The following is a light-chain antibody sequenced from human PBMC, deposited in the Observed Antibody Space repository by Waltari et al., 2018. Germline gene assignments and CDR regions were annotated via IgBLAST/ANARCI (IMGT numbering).Light chain of an antibody. V-gene: IGKV3-15*01. CDR1: QSVSSN. CDR2: GAS. Sequence: EIVMPQSPATLSVSPGDRATLSCRASQSVSSNLAWYQQKPGQAPRLLIYGASTRATGIPARFSGSGSGTEFTLTISSLQSEDFAVYYCQQYNNWPPYTFGQGTKLEIK. CDR3: QQYNNWPPYT. J-gene: IGKJ2*01.